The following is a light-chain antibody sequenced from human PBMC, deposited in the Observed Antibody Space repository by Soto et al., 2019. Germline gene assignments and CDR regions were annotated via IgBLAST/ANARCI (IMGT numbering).Light chain of an antibody. J-gene: IGLJ1*01. CDR1: SSDVGGYNY. Sequence: QSALTQPASVSGSPGQSITISCTGTSSDVGGYNYVSWYQQHPGKAPKLMIYEVSNRPSGVSNRFSGSKSGNTASLTISGLQAEDEGDYYCCSYTRSSTTRYGFGTGTKLTVL. CDR2: EVS. CDR3: CSYTRSSTTRYG. V-gene: IGLV2-14*01.